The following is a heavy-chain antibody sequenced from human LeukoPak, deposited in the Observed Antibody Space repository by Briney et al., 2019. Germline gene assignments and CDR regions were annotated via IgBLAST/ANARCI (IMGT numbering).Heavy chain of an antibody. Sequence: SETLSLTCSVSGGSISSYYWSWIRQPPGKGLEWIGYIYYSGSTNYNPSLKSRVTISVDTSKNQFSLKLSSVTAADTAVYYCARVDDYGDYVWFDPWGQGTLVTVSS. J-gene: IGHJ5*02. CDR3: ARVDDYGDYVWFDP. D-gene: IGHD4-17*01. CDR1: GGSISSYY. CDR2: IYYSGST. V-gene: IGHV4-59*01.